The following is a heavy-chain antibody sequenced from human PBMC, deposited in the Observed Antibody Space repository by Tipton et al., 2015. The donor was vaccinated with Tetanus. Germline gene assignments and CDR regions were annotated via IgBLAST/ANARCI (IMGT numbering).Heavy chain of an antibody. V-gene: IGHV3-49*03. CDR3: TRDRQGYSYGGGSDY. J-gene: IGHJ4*02. CDR2: IRSKAYGGTT. Sequence: ALRLSCPASGFTFGDYAMSWLRQAPGKGLEWVGFIRSKAYGGTTEYAASVKGRFTISRDDSKSIAYLQMNSLKTEDTAVYYCTRDRQGYSYGGGSDYWGQGTLVTVSS. D-gene: IGHD5-18*01. CDR1: GFTFGDYA.